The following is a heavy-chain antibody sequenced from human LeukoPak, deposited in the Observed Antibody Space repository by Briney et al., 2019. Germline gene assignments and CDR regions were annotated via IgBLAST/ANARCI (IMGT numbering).Heavy chain of an antibody. CDR3: ARDSTSRTVIFRVVTIHAFDI. Sequence: PGGSLRLSCVASGFTFSTYTMNWLRQAPGKGLDGVASISICPSYTYYADAVRGRFPISRDDANESLYLKVNTLRAEDTALYYCARDSTSRTVIFRVVTIHAFDIWGRGEMVTVSS. V-gene: IGHV3-21*01. J-gene: IGHJ3*02. D-gene: IGHD3-3*01. CDR1: GFTFSTYT. CDR2: ISICPSYT.